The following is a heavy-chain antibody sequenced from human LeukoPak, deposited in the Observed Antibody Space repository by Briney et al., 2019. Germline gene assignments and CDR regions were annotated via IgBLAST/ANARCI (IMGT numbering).Heavy chain of an antibody. V-gene: IGHV4-61*02. CDR1: GGSISSDNYY. CDR2: IYTSERT. J-gene: IGHJ4*02. Sequence: SQTLSLTCTVPGGSISSDNYYWPWLRQPAGKGLEWVGRIYTSERTHYNPSLKTRVTISVDTSKNQFSLKLTSVTAADTAVYYCARVFMITFGGVIVSWGQGTLVTVSS. D-gene: IGHD3-16*02. CDR3: ARVFMITFGGVIVS.